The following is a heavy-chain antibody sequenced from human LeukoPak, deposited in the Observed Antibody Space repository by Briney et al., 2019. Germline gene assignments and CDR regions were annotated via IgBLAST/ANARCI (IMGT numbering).Heavy chain of an antibody. CDR1: GFTFSSYA. V-gene: IGHV3-23*01. Sequence: PGGSLRLSCVASGFTFSSYAMGWVRQAPGKRPEWVSYLTDSGGTTYYVDSVKGRFTISRDNSKTPLYLHMNSLRAEDKAMYYCAKKSDAFDIWGQGTVVAVSS. J-gene: IGHJ3*02. CDR2: LTDSGGTT. CDR3: AKKSDAFDI.